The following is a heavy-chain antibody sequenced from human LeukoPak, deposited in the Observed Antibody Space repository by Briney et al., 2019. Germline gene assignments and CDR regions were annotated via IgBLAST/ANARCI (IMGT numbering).Heavy chain of an antibody. D-gene: IGHD3-22*01. CDR3: ARDQYYDSKGWFDP. J-gene: IGHJ5*02. CDR1: GYTFTGYY. CDR2: INPTGGST. V-gene: IGHV1-8*03. Sequence: GASVKVSCKASGYTFTGYYMHWVRQAPGQGVEWMGWINPTGGSTGYAQKFQGRVTITRNTSISTAYMELSSLRSEDTAVYYCARDQYYDSKGWFDPWGQGTLVTVSS.